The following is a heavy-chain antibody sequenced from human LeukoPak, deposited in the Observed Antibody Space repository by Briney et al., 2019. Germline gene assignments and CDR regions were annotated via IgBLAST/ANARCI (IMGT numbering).Heavy chain of an antibody. CDR1: GGSISSNSYY. Sequence: SETLSLTCTVSGGSISSNSYYWGWIRQPPGKGLEWIGSIYYSGSTYYNPSLKSRATISVDTSKNQFSLKLTSVTASDTGLYYCARNIVTRPYYHGLDVWGQGTTVTVSS. CDR3: ARNIVTRPYYHGLDV. V-gene: IGHV4-39*01. J-gene: IGHJ6*02. CDR2: IYYSGST. D-gene: IGHD6-6*01.